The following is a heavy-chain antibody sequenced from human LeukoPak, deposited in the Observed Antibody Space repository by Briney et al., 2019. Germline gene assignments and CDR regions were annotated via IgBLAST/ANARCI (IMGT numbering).Heavy chain of an antibody. CDR1: GASISSYY. J-gene: IGHJ4*02. CDR2: IYYSGST. V-gene: IGHV4-59*01. CDR3: ARFSRSNGFDY. Sequence: PSETLSLTCTVSGASISSYYWSWIRQPPGKGLEWIGYIYYSGSTNYNPSLKSRVTISVDTSKNQFSLKLSSVTAADTAVYYCARFSRSNGFDYWGQGTLVTVSS.